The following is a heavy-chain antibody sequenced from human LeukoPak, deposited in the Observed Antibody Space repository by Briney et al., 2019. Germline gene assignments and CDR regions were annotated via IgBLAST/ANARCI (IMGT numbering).Heavy chain of an antibody. J-gene: IGHJ4*02. V-gene: IGHV4-39*01. CDR3: ARGKETAMVIGLDY. D-gene: IGHD5-18*01. CDR2: ISFSGNT. Sequence: WVRQAPGKGLEWIGSISFSGNTYYNPSLKSRVTISVDTPKNQFSLRLSSVTAADTAVYYCARGKETAMVIGLDYWGQGTLVTVSS.